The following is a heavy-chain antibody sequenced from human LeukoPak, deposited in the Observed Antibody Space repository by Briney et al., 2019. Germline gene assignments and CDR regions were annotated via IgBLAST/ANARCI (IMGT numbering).Heavy chain of an antibody. CDR1: GGTFSSYT. Sequence: SVKVSCKASGGTFSSYTISWVRQAPGQGLEWMGGIIPIFGTANYAQKFQGRVTITADEPTSTAYMELSSLRSEDTAVYYCASERDGGYGPPGYFDYWGQGTLVTVSS. V-gene: IGHV1-69*13. D-gene: IGHD5-12*01. CDR2: IIPIFGTA. CDR3: ASERDGGYGPPGYFDY. J-gene: IGHJ4*02.